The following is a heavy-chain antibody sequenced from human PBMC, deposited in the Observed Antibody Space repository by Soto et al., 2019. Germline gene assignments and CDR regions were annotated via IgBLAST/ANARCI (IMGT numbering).Heavy chain of an antibody. D-gene: IGHD3-10*01. CDR3: ARNVGSSGSSRWFDT. CDR2: IWYDGSTT. CDR1: GFTLSNYG. Sequence: QVQLVESGGGVVQPGRSLTLSCVASGFTLSNYGMHWVRQAPGKGLEWVAVIWYDGSTTYSADSVKGRFSISRDSSNNTLSLQMSSLRAEDTAVYYCARNVGSSGSSRWFDTWGQGTLVTVSS. J-gene: IGHJ5*02. V-gene: IGHV3-33*01.